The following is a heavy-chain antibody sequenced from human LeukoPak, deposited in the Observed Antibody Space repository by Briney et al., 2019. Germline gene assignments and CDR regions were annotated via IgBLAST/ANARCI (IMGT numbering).Heavy chain of an antibody. J-gene: IGHJ4*02. CDR1: GFTFSSYW. CDR3: ARGRGSGGSAYLGY. V-gene: IGHV3-74*01. Sequence: HPGGSLRLSCAASGFTFSSYWMHWVRQAPGKGLVWVSRINTDWSTTSYADSVKGRFTISSDNAKNTLYLKMNSLGAEDDAVFYCARGRGSGGSAYLGYWGQGTLVTVSS. D-gene: IGHD2-15*01. CDR2: INTDWSTT.